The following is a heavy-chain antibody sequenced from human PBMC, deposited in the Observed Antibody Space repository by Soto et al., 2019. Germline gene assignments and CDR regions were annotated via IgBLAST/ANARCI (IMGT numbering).Heavy chain of an antibody. Sequence: ASVKVSCKASGYTFTSYGISWVRQAPGQGLEWMGWISAYNGNTNYAQKLQGRVTMTTDTSTSTAYMELRSLRSDDTAVYYCARGRRVAAAGTFVKRDYYYGMDVWGQGTTVTVS. CDR1: GYTFTSYG. CDR3: ARGRRVAAAGTFVKRDYYYGMDV. V-gene: IGHV1-18*01. J-gene: IGHJ6*02. CDR2: ISAYNGNT. D-gene: IGHD6-13*01.